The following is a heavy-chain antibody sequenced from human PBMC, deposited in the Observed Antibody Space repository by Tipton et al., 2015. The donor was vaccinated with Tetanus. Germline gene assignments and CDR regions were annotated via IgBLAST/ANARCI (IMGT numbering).Heavy chain of an antibody. V-gene: IGHV3-21*04. CDR2: ISSTSSYI. Sequence: AVSGFTFSNYRMNWVRQAPGRGLQWVASISSTSSYIYYADSVKGRFTLSRDTAKNSLYLLMDSLRADDTAVYYCAGALIEAAGDYGDYGGEGTLVTVSS. CDR3: AGALIEAAGDYGDY. D-gene: IGHD6-13*01. J-gene: IGHJ4*02. CDR1: GFTFSNYR.